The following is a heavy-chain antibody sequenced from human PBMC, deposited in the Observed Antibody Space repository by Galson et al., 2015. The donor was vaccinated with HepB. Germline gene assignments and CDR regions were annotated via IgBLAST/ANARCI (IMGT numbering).Heavy chain of an antibody. CDR3: VKRGSDAAGHFKGFES. J-gene: IGHJ4*02. Sequence: SLRLSCAASGFPFNNYGINWVRQTPDKGLEWVSGISATADSTAYADSVKGRFTISRGNSENMVHLQMNSLRVEDTAVYHCVKRGSDAAGHFKGFESWGQGTPVTVSS. CDR2: ISATADST. D-gene: IGHD6-19*01. CDR1: GFPFNNYG. V-gene: IGHV3-23*01.